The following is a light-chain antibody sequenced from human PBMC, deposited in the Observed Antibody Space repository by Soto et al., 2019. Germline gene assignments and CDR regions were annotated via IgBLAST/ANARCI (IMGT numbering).Light chain of an antibody. CDR2: HAS. Sequence: ENVLTQSPGTLSLSPGERATLSCRASQSISNSYLAWYQQKPGQTPSLLIYHASNRATGIPDMFSGSGSGTDFTLTISRLEPEDFAVYYCQQYGDSLLTFGGGTKVEIK. J-gene: IGKJ4*01. V-gene: IGKV3-20*01. CDR1: QSISNSY. CDR3: QQYGDSLLT.